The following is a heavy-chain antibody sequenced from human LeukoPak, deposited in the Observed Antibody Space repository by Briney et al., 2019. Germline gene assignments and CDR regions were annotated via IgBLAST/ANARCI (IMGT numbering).Heavy chain of an antibody. CDR2: ISYDGSNK. CDR3: AKDLTYCGGDCRDY. Sequence: GGSLRLSCAASGFTFSSYGMHWVRQAPGKGLEWVAVISYDGSNKYYADSVKGRLTISRDNSKNTLYLQMNSLRAEDTAVYYCAKDLTYCGGDCRDYWGQGTLVTVSP. V-gene: IGHV3-30*18. D-gene: IGHD2-21*02. CDR1: GFTFSSYG. J-gene: IGHJ4*02.